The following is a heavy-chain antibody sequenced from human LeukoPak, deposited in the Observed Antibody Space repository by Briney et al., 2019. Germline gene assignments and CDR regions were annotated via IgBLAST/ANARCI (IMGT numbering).Heavy chain of an antibody. D-gene: IGHD3-22*01. Sequence: PGGSLRLSCAASGFTFSSYAMYWVRQAPGKGLEWVAIISYDGSNKYYVDSVKGRFTISRDNSKNTLYLQMNSLRAEDTAVYYCARVEAPSYYDSSGGYFDYWGQGTLVTVSS. CDR3: ARVEAPSYYDSSGGYFDY. CDR1: GFTFSSYA. J-gene: IGHJ4*02. CDR2: ISYDGSNK. V-gene: IGHV3-30-3*01.